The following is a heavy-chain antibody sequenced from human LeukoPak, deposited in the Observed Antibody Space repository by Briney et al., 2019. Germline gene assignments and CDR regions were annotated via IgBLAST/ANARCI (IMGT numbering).Heavy chain of an antibody. Sequence: SETLSLTCTVSGDSIRRSNDYWGWIRQSPGKGLEWLGSIYYSGNTYYNPSLESRLTISVDTYNNQFSLKLTSVTAADTAVYYCARRHVEYSSSSDPYYFDYWGQGTLVTVSS. CDR2: IYYSGNT. V-gene: IGHV4-39*07. D-gene: IGHD6-6*01. CDR1: GDSIRRSNDY. J-gene: IGHJ4*02. CDR3: ARRHVEYSSSSDPYYFDY.